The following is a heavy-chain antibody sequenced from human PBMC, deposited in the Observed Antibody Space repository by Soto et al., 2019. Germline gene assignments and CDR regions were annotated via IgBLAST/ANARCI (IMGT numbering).Heavy chain of an antibody. CDR1: GGSISSYY. CDR3: ARHSAVYYYGSGSYYKIPWNFDY. J-gene: IGHJ4*02. V-gene: IGHV4-59*08. Sequence: SETLSLTCTVSGGSISSYYWSWIRQPPGKGLEWIGYIYYSGSTNYNPSLKSRVTISVDTSKNQFSLKLSSVTAADTAVYYCARHSAVYYYGSGSYYKIPWNFDYWGQGTLVTVSS. CDR2: IYYSGST. D-gene: IGHD3-10*01.